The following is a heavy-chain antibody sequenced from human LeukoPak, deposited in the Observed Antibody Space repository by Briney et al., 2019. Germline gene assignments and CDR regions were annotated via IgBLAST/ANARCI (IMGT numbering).Heavy chain of an antibody. CDR1: GGSISSSSYH. CDR2: IYYSGST. CDR3: ARAGSYDFWSDLETYYFDY. D-gene: IGHD3-3*01. Sequence: SETLSLTCTVSGGSISSSSYHWGWIRQPPGKGLEWIGSIYYSGSTYYNPSLKSRVTISVDTSKNQFSLKLSSVTAADTAVYYCARAGSYDFWSDLETYYFDYWGQGTLVTVSS. V-gene: IGHV4-39*01. J-gene: IGHJ4*02.